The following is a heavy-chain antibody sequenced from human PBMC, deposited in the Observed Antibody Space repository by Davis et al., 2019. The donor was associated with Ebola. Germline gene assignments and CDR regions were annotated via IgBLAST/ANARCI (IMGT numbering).Heavy chain of an antibody. CDR2: IKQDGSEK. D-gene: IGHD1-26*01. CDR3: ARKGATY. V-gene: IGHV3-7*03. CDR1: GFTFSSYY. Sequence: GESLKISCAASGFTFSSYYMNWVRQAPGKGLEWVANIKQDGSEKYYVDSVKGRFTISRDNAKNSLYLQMNSLRAEDTAVYYCARKGATYWGQGTLVTVSS. J-gene: IGHJ4*02.